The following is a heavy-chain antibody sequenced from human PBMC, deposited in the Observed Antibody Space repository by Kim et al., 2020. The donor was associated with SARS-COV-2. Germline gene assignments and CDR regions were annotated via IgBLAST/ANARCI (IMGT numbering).Heavy chain of an antibody. CDR3: TTENLWFGELFTDAFDI. Sequence: VKGRFTISRDDSKNTLYLQMNSLKTEDTAVYYCTTENLWFGELFTDAFDIWGQGTMVTVSS. V-gene: IGHV3-15*01. J-gene: IGHJ3*02. D-gene: IGHD3-10*01.